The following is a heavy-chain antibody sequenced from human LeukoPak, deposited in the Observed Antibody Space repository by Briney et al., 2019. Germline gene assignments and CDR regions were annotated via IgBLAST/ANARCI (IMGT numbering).Heavy chain of an antibody. V-gene: IGHV4-34*01. J-gene: IGHJ4*02. CDR3: VRARGDLSLDY. CDR2: TTHSGST. Sequence: SETLSLTCAVYIESFSGYYWTWIRQPPGKGLEWIGETTHSGSTNYNPSLRSRVTISVDMSKNQCSLKLTSVTAADTAVYYCVRARGDLSLDYWGQGNLVTVSS. CDR1: IESFSGYY. D-gene: IGHD2-21*02.